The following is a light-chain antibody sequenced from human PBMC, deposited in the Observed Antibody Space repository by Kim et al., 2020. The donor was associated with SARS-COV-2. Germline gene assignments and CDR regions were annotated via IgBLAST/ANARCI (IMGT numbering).Light chain of an antibody. CDR3: QKYRSAPRT. Sequence: ASLGDRGPHTWRASQGIRYFLGWYQQKPGKVPKPLIYAVSTLQSGDPSRCSGRGSGTEFTLTISSLQPEDVATYFCQKYRSAPRTFGPGTQVDI. CDR1: QGIRYF. CDR2: AVS. J-gene: IGKJ3*01. V-gene: IGKV1-27*01.